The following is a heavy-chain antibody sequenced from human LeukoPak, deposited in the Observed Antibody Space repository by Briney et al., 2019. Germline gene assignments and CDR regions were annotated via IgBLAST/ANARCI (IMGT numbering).Heavy chain of an antibody. Sequence: ASVKASCKASGGTXSSYAISWVRQPPRQGLEWMGGIIPIYGTANYAQKFQDRVTITADESTSTDYMELSSLRSEDTAVYYCARGLRLGYGSGSYYPVWGQGTTVTVSS. CDR1: GGTXSSYA. J-gene: IGHJ6*02. V-gene: IGHV1-69*13. D-gene: IGHD3-10*01. CDR3: ARGLRLGYGSGSYYPV. CDR2: IIPIYGTA.